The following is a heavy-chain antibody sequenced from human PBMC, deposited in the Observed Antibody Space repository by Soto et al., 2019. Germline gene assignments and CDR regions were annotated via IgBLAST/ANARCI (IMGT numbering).Heavy chain of an antibody. CDR3: ASRPYVWGSYRWDNFDY. CDR1: GGTFSSYA. CDR2: IIPIFGTA. Sequence: QVQLVQSGAEVKKPGSSVKVSCKASGGTFSSYAISWVRQAPGQGLEWMGGIIPIFGTANYAQKFQGRVTITADKSTSTAYMELSSLRSEDTAVYYCASRPYVWGSYRWDNFDYWGQGTLVTVSS. D-gene: IGHD3-16*02. V-gene: IGHV1-69*06. J-gene: IGHJ4*02.